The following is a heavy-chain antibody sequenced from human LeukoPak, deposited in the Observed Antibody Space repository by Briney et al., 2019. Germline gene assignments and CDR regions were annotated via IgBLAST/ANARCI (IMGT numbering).Heavy chain of an antibody. D-gene: IGHD3-10*01. CDR3: VKAKPIAGSYFDY. J-gene: IGHJ4*02. Sequence: GGSPRLSCAASGFTFSSYAMSWVRQAPGKGLQWVSAISSNGGSTYYADSVKDRFTISRDNSKNTLYLQMSSLRAEDTAVYYCVKAKPIAGSYFDYWGQGPLLPVSS. CDR1: GFTFSSYA. CDR2: ISSNGGST. V-gene: IGHV3-64D*08.